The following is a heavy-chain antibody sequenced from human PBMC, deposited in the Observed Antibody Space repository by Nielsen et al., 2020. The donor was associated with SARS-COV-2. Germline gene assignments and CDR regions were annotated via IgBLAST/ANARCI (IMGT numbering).Heavy chain of an antibody. CDR3: ARDGDSSGYYSYYYYGMDV. CDR2: ISSSSSYI. D-gene: IGHD3-22*01. V-gene: IGHV3-21*01. CDR1: GFTFSSYS. Sequence: GESLKISCAASGFTFSSYSMNWVRQAPGKGLEWVSSISSSSSYIYYADSVKGRFTISRDNAKNSLYLQMNSLRAEDTAVYYCARDGDSSGYYSYYYYGMDVWGQGTTVTVSS. J-gene: IGHJ6*02.